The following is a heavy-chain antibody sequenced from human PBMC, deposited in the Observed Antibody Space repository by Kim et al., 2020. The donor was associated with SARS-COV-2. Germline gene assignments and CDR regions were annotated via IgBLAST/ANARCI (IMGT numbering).Heavy chain of an antibody. J-gene: IGHJ6*02. CDR2: ISYDGSNK. CDR3: ARSYSGSYFYGMDV. CDR1: GFTFSSYA. D-gene: IGHD1-26*01. Sequence: GGSLRLSCAASGFTFSSYAMHWVRQAPGKGLEWVAVISYDGSNKYYADSVKGRFTISRDNSKNTLYLQMNSLRAEDTAVYYCARSYSGSYFYGMDVWVQG. V-gene: IGHV3-30*04.